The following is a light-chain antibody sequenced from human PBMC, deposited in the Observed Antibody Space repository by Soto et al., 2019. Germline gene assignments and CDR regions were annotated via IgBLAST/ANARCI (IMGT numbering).Light chain of an antibody. Sequence: EVVLTRCPATLSLSTGERATLSCRASQSVSSSSLAWYQQKPGQAPRLLIYGASSRATGIPDRFSGSGSGTDFTLTIIRLESEDFAVYYCQLYGRSMMYTLGLGSRVDIK. CDR3: QLYGRSMMYT. J-gene: IGKJ2*01. CDR2: GAS. CDR1: QSVSSSS. V-gene: IGKV3-20*01.